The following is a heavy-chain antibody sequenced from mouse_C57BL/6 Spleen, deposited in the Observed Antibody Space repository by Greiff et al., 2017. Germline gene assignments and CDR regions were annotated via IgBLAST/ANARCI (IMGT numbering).Heavy chain of an antibody. CDR1: GYTFTDYN. J-gene: IGHJ1*03. V-gene: IGHV1-22*01. D-gene: IGHD2-5*01. CDR3: AHSNWYFDV. Sequence: VQLKESGPELVKPGASVKMSCKASGYTFTDYNMHWVKQSHGKSLEWIGYINPNNGGTSYNQKFKGKATLTVNKSSSTAYMELRSLTSEDSAVYYCAHSNWYFDVWGTGTTVTVSS. CDR2: INPNNGGT.